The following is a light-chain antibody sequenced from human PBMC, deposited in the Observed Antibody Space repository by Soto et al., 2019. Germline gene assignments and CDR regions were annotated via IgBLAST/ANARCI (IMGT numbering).Light chain of an antibody. CDR2: EVT. CDR1: SSDVGGYYF. Sequence: QSVLTQPPSASGSPGQSVTISCTGTSSDVGGYYFVSWYQQHPGKVPKLIIYEVTRRPSGVPDRFSGSKSGNTASLTVSGLQADEEADDYCSSSAGSNNLPYVFGTGTKLTVL. J-gene: IGLJ1*01. V-gene: IGLV2-8*01. CDR3: SSSAGSNNLPYV.